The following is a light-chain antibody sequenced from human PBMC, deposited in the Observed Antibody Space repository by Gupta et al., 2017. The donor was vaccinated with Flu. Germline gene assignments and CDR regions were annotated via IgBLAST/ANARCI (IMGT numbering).Light chain of an antibody. V-gene: IGKV2-28*01. CDR2: LGS. CDR3: MQALQTPRT. J-gene: IGKJ1*01. Sequence: DIVMTQSPLSLPVTPGERASIPCSSSQSLLHSNGYNYLDWYLQKPGQAPQLLIYLGSNRASGVPDRFSGSGSGTDFTLKISRVEAEDVGIYYCMQALQTPRTFGQGTKVEIK. CDR1: QSLLHSNGYNY.